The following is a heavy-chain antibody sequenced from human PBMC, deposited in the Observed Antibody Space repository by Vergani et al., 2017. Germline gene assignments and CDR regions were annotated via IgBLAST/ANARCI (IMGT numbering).Heavy chain of an antibody. CDR3: AKRVYSGSDLGGFDY. CDR2: ISGSGGST. J-gene: IGHJ4*02. V-gene: IGHV3-23*01. CDR1: GFTFSSYA. Sequence: EVQLLESGGGLVQPGGSLRLSCAASGFTFSSYAMSWVRQAPGKGLEWVSAISGSGGSTYYADSVKGRFTISRDNSKNPLYLQMNSLRAEDTAVYYGAKRVYSGSDLGGFDYWGQGTLVTVSS. D-gene: IGHD1-26*01.